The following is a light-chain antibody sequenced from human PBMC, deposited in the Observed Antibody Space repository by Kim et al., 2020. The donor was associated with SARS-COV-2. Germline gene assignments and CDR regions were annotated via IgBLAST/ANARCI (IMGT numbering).Light chain of an antibody. V-gene: IGLV1-44*01. CDR1: SSNIGSNT. CDR3: AAWDDSLNGRGL. Sequence: ELTQPPSASGTPGQRVTISCSGSSSNIGSNTVSWYQQFPGTAPKLLIYSDNQRPSGVPDRFSASKSGSSASLAISGLQSDDEADYYCAAWDDSLNGRGLFGGGTKLTVL. CDR2: SDN. J-gene: IGLJ3*02.